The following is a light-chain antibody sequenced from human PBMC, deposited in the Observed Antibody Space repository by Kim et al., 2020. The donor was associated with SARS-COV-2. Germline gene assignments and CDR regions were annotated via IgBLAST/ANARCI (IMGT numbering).Light chain of an antibody. Sequence: EIVLTQSPDTLSLSPGERATLSCRASQNVASSYLAWYRQKPGQAPRLLIYGASSRATGIPDRFSGSGSGTDFTLTISRLEPEDFALYYCHQYGTSTWTFGQGTKVDIK. CDR2: GAS. J-gene: IGKJ1*01. CDR3: HQYGTSTWT. CDR1: QNVASSY. V-gene: IGKV3-20*01.